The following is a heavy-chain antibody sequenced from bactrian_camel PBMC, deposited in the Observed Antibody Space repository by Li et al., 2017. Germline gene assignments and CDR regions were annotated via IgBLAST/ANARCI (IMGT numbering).Heavy chain of an antibody. CDR2: TGRDGSTT. Sequence: HVQLVESGGGSVQAGGSARLSCVASGYSSTSHCMGWFRQAPGSEREALVVTGRDGSTTYLADSVKGRFTISRDNAKNTLYLQLNNLKIEDTAMYFCASLYNRYYGQGTQVTVS. J-gene: IGHJ4*01. D-gene: IGHD5*01. V-gene: IGHV3S1*01. CDR1: GYSSTSHC.